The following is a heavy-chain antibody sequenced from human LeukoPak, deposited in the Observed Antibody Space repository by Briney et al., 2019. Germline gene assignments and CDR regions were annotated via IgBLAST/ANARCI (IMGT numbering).Heavy chain of an antibody. J-gene: IGHJ3*02. D-gene: IGHD4-17*01. Sequence: PSETLSLTCAVSTDSFSSHYWTWIRQPPGKGLEWIGYISYIGSTNYNPSLKSRVTISIDTSKNQFSLKLSSATAADTAVYYCARDVVTVTKGFDIWGQGTMVSVSS. CDR3: ARDVVTVTKGFDI. V-gene: IGHV4-59*11. CDR1: TDSFSSHY. CDR2: ISYIGST.